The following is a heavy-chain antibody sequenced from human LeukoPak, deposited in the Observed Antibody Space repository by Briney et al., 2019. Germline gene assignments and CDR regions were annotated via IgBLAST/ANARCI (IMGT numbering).Heavy chain of an antibody. CDR3: ARDPPTVLEDAFDI. CDR2: ISSSGSTI. CDR1: GFTFSDYY. J-gene: IGHJ3*02. V-gene: IGHV3-11*04. Sequence: GGSLRLSCAASGFTFSDYYMSWIRQAPGKGLEWVSYISSSGSTIYYADSVKGRFIISRDNAKNSLYLQMNSLRAEDTAVYYCARDPPTVLEDAFDIWGQGTMVTVSS. D-gene: IGHD4-11*01.